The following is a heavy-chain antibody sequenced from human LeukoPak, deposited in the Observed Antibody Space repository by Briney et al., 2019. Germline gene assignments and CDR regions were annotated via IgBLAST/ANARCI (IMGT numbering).Heavy chain of an antibody. V-gene: IGHV4-4*02. CDR3: SSYGLGDSGTNG. CDR1: GASISGNYW. D-gene: IGHD2-8*01. Sequence: RSSETLSLTCAVSGASISGNYWWTWVRQPPGKGLEWIGEIYHTGITNYKPSLKSRVAISVDKSKNLFSLKMNSITAADTAVYYCSSYGLGDSGTNGWGQGTLVTVSS. CDR2: IYHTGIT. J-gene: IGHJ4*02.